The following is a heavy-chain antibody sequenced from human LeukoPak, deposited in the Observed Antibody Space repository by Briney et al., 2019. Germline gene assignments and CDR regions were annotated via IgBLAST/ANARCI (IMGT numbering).Heavy chain of an antibody. J-gene: IGHJ5*02. CDR3: AKRGVRGYSYGINWFDP. D-gene: IGHD5-18*01. CDR2: INRNSGGT. V-gene: IGHV1-2*02. Sequence: ASVKVSCKSSIYSFTGYYMHWVRQAPGQGVEWLGWINRNSGGTKYAQKFHGRVTMTRDTSISTAYMELSRLRSDDTAVYYCAKRGVRGYSYGINWFDPWGQGTLVTVSS. CDR1: IYSFTGYY.